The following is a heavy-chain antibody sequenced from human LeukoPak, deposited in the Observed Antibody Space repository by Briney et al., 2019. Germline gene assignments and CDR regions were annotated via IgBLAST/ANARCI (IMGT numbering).Heavy chain of an antibody. D-gene: IGHD3-10*01. CDR2: IKSHGSGGTR. V-gene: IGHV3-15*07. CDR1: GFTFSSYA. Sequence: PGGSLRLSCAASGFTFSSYAMHWVRQAPGKGLEWVGRIKSHGSGGTRDYAAPVKDRFSISRDDSRKMVYLQMNSLKIEDTAVYYCTWQNAVRGLPLHSWGQGNLVTASS. CDR3: TWQNAVRGLPLHS. J-gene: IGHJ4*02.